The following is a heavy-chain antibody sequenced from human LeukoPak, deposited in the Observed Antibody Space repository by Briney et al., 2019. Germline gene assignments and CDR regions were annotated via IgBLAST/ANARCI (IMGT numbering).Heavy chain of an antibody. Sequence: PSETLSLTCTVSGGSISSYYWSWIRQPPGKGLEWIGYIYYSGCTNYNPSLKSRVTISVDTSKNQFSLKLSSVTAADTAVYYCARVELGSNFDYWGQGTLVTVSS. J-gene: IGHJ4*02. CDR1: GGSISSYY. CDR2: IYYSGCT. CDR3: ARVELGSNFDY. D-gene: IGHD7-27*01. V-gene: IGHV4-59*01.